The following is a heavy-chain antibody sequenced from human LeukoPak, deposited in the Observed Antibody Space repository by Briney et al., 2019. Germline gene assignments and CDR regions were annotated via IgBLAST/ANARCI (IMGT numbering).Heavy chain of an antibody. CDR3: VRDPSEVGAL. CDR2: INPNNGGT. J-gene: IGHJ4*02. CDR1: GYTFTGYY. V-gene: IGHV1-2*02. Sequence: GAAVKVSCKASGYTFTGYYMHWVRLAPGQGLEWMGWINPNNGGTNYAQKFQGRVTMTSDTSISTAYMELSRLRSDDTAVYYCVRDPSEVGALWGQGSLVTVSS. D-gene: IGHD1-26*01.